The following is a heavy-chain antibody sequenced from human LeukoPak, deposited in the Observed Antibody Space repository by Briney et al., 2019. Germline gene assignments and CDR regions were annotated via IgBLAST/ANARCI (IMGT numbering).Heavy chain of an antibody. D-gene: IGHD2-2*01. CDR2: IYHSGDT. CDR3: ARDGRYYAGRYYYYMDV. Sequence: PSETLSLTCSVSGYSISNGFYWGWIRQPPGKGLEWIGSIYHSGDTYYNPSLRSRVTISADTSKNQFSVRLSSVTAADTAVYYCARDGRYYAGRYYYYMDVWGKGTTVTVSS. CDR1: GYSISNGFY. V-gene: IGHV4-38-2*02. J-gene: IGHJ6*03.